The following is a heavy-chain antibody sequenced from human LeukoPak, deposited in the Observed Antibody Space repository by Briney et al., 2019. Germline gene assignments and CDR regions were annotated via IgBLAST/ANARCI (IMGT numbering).Heavy chain of an antibody. CDR2: ISYSGTT. Sequence: SETLSLTCTVSGGAISSYYWSWIRQPPGKGLEWIGYISYSGTTNYNPSLRIRVTISVDLSKNQFSLKLSSVTAADTAVYYCARSRPAAYMYYFDYWGQGTQVTVSS. CDR1: GGAISSYY. V-gene: IGHV4-59*01. J-gene: IGHJ4*02. CDR3: ARSRPAAYMYYFDY. D-gene: IGHD2-2*01.